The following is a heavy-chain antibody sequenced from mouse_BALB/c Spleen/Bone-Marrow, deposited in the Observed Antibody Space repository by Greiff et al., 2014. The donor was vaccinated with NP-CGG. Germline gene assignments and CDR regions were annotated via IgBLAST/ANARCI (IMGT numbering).Heavy chain of an antibody. CDR1: GFNIKDYY. V-gene: IGHV14-4*02. CDR2: IDPENGDT. J-gene: IGHJ2*01. Sequence: EVQVEESGAELVRSGASVKLSCTASGFNIKDYYMHWVKQRPEQGLEWIRWIDPENGDTEYAPKFQGKATMTAATSSNTAYLQLSSLTSEDTAVYYCNARGDYDFDYFDYWGQGTTLTVSS. D-gene: IGHD2-4*01. CDR3: NARGDYDFDYFDY.